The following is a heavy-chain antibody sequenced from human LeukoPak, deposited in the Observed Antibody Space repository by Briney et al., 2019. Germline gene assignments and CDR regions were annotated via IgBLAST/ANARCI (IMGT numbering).Heavy chain of an antibody. D-gene: IGHD3-16*01. V-gene: IGHV3-7*04. CDR3: ARDRPGGYFDY. J-gene: IGHJ4*02. CDR1: TFTFTNYW. Sequence: GGSLRLSCAASTFTFTNYWLSWVRQAPGKGLEWVANIKEDGSDKQYADSVKGRFTISRDYAKKSVHLQMNSLRDEDTAVYYCARDRPGGYFDYWGQGTLVTVSS. CDR2: IKEDGSDK.